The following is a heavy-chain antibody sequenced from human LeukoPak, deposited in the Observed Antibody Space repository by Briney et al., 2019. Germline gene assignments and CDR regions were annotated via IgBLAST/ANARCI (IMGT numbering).Heavy chain of an antibody. CDR1: GFTFSNAW. D-gene: IGHD1-7*01. CDR2: IKSKTDGGTT. V-gene: IGHV3-15*01. J-gene: IGHJ4*02. Sequence: PGGSLRLSCAASGFTFSNAWMSWVRQAPGKGLEWVGRIKSKTDGGTTDYAAPVKGRFTISRDDSKNTLYLQMNSLKTEDTAVYYCTTDVGTTWPPLDYWGQGTLVTVSS. CDR3: TTDVGTTWPPLDY.